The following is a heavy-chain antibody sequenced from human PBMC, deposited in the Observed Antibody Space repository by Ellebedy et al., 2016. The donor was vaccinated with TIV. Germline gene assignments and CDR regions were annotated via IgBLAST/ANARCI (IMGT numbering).Heavy chain of an antibody. D-gene: IGHD4-17*01. Sequence: AASVKVSCKASGYTFTSYAMHWVRQAPGQRLEWMGWINAGNGNTKYSQKFQGRVTITRDTSASTAYMELSSLRSEDTAVYYCARDEDGDYPGYYGMDVWGQGTTVTVSS. CDR3: ARDEDGDYPGYYGMDV. J-gene: IGHJ6*02. CDR1: GYTFTSYA. CDR2: INAGNGNT. V-gene: IGHV1-3*01.